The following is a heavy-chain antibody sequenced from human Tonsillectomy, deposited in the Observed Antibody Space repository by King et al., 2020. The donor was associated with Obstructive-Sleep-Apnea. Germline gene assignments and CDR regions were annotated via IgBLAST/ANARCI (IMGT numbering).Heavy chain of an antibody. CDR1: GLSLSTSGVG. V-gene: IGHV2-5*02. Sequence: TLKESGPTLVKPTQTLTLTCTFSGLSLSTSGVGVGWSRQAPRKAREGLALIYCDCEKSYSPSLKSRLTITKDTSENPVFLTVTNMDPGDTASHYCAHRSSGGPSGFDYWGQGTLVTVSS. J-gene: IGHJ4*02. CDR2: IYCDCEK. D-gene: IGHD6-19*01. CDR3: AHRSSGGPSGFDY.